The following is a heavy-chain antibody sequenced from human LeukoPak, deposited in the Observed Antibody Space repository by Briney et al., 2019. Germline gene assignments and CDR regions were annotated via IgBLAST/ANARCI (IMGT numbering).Heavy chain of an antibody. CDR1: VYTFITND. CDR2: IKAFNGIT. Sequence: SVKVSFKATVYTFITNDINWVRQPPGQGLEWVGCIKAFNGITNNAQKFQGRVTMTTDTSTKTAYLELRSLRSDDTGLYYCARNAVADTLSAYYFEYWGQGSLVTVSS. V-gene: IGHV1-18*04. D-gene: IGHD6-19*01. J-gene: IGHJ4*02. CDR3: ARNAVADTLSAYYFEY.